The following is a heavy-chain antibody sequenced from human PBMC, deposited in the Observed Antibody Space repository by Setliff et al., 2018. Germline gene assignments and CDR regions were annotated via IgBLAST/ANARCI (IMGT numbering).Heavy chain of an antibody. CDR2: IYHSGST. CDR3: ARHGLQFLEWLSAFDY. V-gene: IGHV4-38-2*01. CDR1: GYSISSGYY. D-gene: IGHD3-3*01. J-gene: IGHJ4*02. Sequence: PSETLSLTCAVSGYSISSGYYWGWIRQPPGKGLEWIGNIYHSGSTCYNPSLKSRVTISVDTSKNQFSLKLTSVTAADTAVYYCARHGLQFLEWLSAFDYWGQGTLVTVS.